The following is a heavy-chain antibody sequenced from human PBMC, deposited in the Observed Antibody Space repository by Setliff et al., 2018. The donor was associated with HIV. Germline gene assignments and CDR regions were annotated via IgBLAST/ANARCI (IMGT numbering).Heavy chain of an antibody. CDR2: VKQDGREK. CDR3: AVDSRSRPTT. D-gene: IGHD5-12*01. CDR1: GFSFSSYW. Sequence: GGSLRLSCAASGFSFSSYWMSWVRQAPGKGLEWVANVKQDGREKYYVDSVKGRFTTSRDNSKNSLYLEMNSLRAEDTAVYFCAVDSRSRPTTWGQGTLVTVSS. V-gene: IGHV3-7*03. J-gene: IGHJ5*02.